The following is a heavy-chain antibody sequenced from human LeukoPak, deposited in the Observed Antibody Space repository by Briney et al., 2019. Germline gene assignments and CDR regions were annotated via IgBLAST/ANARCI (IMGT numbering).Heavy chain of an antibody. J-gene: IGHJ3*02. D-gene: IGHD6-25*01. CDR3: AKDPWQRDAFDI. V-gene: IGHV3-21*04. CDR2: ISGSSSYI. Sequence: GGSLRLSCAASGFTFSSYSMHWVRQAPGKGLEWVSFISGSSSYIYYADSLKGRFTISRDNSKNTLYLQMNSLRAEDTAVYYCAKDPWQRDAFDIWGQGTMVTVSS. CDR1: GFTFSSYS.